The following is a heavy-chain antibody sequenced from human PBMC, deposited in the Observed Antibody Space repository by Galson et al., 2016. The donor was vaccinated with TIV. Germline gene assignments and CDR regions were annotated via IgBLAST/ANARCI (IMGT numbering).Heavy chain of an antibody. V-gene: IGHV4-30-4*01. CDR1: GGSISNGDYY. CDR3: ARDAGKYYHACHS. D-gene: IGHD1-14*01. J-gene: IGHJ3*02. Sequence: LSLTCSVFGGSISNGDYYWSWIRQPPGKGLEWIGNIYYSWSTNLNPSLRSRLTMSVDRSRNLFSPNLYSVTAADTAVYYCARDAGKYYHACHSWGQGTMVAVSS. CDR2: IYYSWST.